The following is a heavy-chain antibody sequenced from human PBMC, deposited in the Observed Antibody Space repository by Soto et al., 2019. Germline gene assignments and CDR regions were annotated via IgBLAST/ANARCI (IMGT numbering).Heavy chain of an antibody. CDR2: IDPSDSYT. J-gene: IGHJ6*02. D-gene: IGHD3-9*01. CDR1: GYSFTSYW. CDR3: ARDYDILTGFSDYYYGMDV. V-gene: IGHV5-10-1*01. Sequence: HGESLKISCKGSGYSFTSYWISWVRQMPGKGLEWMGRIDPSDSYTNYSPSFQGHVTISADKSISTAYLQWSSLKASDTAMYYCARDYDILTGFSDYYYGMDVWGQGTTVTV.